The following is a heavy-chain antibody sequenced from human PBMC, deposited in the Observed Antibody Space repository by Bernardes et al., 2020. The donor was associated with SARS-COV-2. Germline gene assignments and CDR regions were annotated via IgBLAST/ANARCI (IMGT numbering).Heavy chain of an antibody. CDR3: SRPGVTMIRGPPRRLSYGMDV. D-gene: IGHD3-10*01. Sequence: SETLSLTCTVSGGSISGGSHGWGWIRQPPGKGLEWIGTFYYSGNTYYNPSLKSRLTMSVHTSKNQFSLELRSVTAADTAVYYCSRPGVTMIRGPPRRLSYGMDVWGQGTTVTVSS. V-gene: IGHV4-39*01. J-gene: IGHJ6*02. CDR2: FYYSGNT. CDR1: GGSISGGSHG.